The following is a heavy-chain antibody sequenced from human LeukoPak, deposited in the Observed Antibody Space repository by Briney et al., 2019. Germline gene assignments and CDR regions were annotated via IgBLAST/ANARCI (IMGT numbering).Heavy chain of an antibody. CDR2: IYYSGST. D-gene: IGHD3-3*01. J-gene: IGHJ5*02. CDR1: GGSISSYY. Sequence: PPETLSLTCTVSGGSISSYYWSWIRQPPGKGLEWIGYIYYSGSTNYNPSLKSRVTISVDTSKNQFSLKLSSVTAADTAVYYCARSQYYDFWSGYQNWFDPWGQGTLVTVSS. CDR3: ARSQYYDFWSGYQNWFDP. V-gene: IGHV4-59*01.